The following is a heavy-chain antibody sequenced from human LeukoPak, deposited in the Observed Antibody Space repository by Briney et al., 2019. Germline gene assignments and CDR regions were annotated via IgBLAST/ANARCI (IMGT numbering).Heavy chain of an antibody. CDR2: IIPIFGTA. CDR3: ARGPLHVALSSGYLKWLDP. CDR1: GSSFRSST. J-gene: IGHJ5*02. Sequence: APVKVSCKASGSSFRSSTFAWVRQAPGRGLEWMGGIIPIFGTANYALEFQGRATITTDESTSTVYMELSSLRSEDTAMYYCARGPLHVALSSGYLKWLDPWGQGSLVTVSS. V-gene: IGHV1-69*05. D-gene: IGHD3-22*01.